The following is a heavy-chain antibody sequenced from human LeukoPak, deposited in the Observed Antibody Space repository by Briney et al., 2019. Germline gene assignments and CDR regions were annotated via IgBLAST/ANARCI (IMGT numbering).Heavy chain of an antibody. J-gene: IGHJ4*02. CDR1: GFSFSTYV. CDR2: INSDGSST. Sequence: GGSLRLSCAASGFSFSTYVMHWVRQAPGKGLVWVSRINSDGSSTSYADSVKGRFTISRDNAKNTLYLQMNSLRAEDTAVYYCARSGGPTPFDYWGQGTLVTVSS. V-gene: IGHV3-74*01. CDR3: ARSGGPTPFDY. D-gene: IGHD4-23*01.